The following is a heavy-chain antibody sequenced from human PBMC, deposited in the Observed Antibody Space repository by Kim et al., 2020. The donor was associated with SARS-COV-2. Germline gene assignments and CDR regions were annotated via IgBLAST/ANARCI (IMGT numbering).Heavy chain of an antibody. D-gene: IGHD3-9*01. J-gene: IGHJ3*01. V-gene: IGHV3-30*07. Sequence: DAVRGRFTASRDNAKNTVYLQMNSLRVEDTAVYYCARIDILTDMSSGTFDVWGQGTMVAVSS. CDR3: ARIDILTDMSSGTFDV.